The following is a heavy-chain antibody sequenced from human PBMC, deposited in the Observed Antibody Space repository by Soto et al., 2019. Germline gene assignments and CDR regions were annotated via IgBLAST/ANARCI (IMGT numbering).Heavy chain of an antibody. Sequence: QVQLVESGGGVVQPGRSLRLSCAASGFTFSSYGMHWVRQAPGKGLEWVAVIWYDGSNKYYADSVKGRFTISRDNSKNTLYLQMNSLRAEDTAVYYCARDQVLYSSSWYFRQYYYGMDVWGQGTTVTVSS. CDR3: ARDQVLYSSSWYFRQYYYGMDV. CDR1: GFTFSSYG. CDR2: IWYDGSNK. J-gene: IGHJ6*02. V-gene: IGHV3-33*01. D-gene: IGHD6-13*01.